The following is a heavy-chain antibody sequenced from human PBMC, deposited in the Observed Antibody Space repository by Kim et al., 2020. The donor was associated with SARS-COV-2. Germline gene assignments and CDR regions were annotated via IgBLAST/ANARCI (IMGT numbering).Heavy chain of an antibody. CDR3: ARARGFVDS. CDR1: GDSVSSTSAA. D-gene: IGHD5-12*01. CDR2: TYYRSKWHN. J-gene: IGHJ1*01. Sequence: SQTLSLTCAISGDSVSSTSAAWNWIRQSPSRGLEWLGRTYYRSKWHNEYALFVKSRISINPDTSRNQFSLQLKSLTPEDTAVYYCARARGFVDSWGQGTLVTVSS. V-gene: IGHV6-1*01.